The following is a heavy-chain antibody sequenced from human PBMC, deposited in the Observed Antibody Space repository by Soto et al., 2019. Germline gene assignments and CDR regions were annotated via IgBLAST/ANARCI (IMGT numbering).Heavy chain of an antibody. CDR2: IYFRGTT. CDR3: ARMNYYDTSGYPFDY. J-gene: IGHJ4*02. D-gene: IGHD3-22*01. Sequence: SETLSLTCTVSGASITSGVYYWSWIRQPPGKGLEWIGYIYFRGTTNYNPSLKSRVTMSADTSKNQFSLKLNSVTAADTAVYYCARMNYYDTSGYPFDYWGQGMMVTVS. CDR1: GASITSGVYY. V-gene: IGHV4-61*08.